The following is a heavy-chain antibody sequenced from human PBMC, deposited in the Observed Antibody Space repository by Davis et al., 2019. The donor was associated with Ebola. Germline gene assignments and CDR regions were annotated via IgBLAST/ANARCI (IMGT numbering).Heavy chain of an antibody. CDR1: GGSFSGYY. Sequence: GSLRLSCAVYGGSFSGYYWSWIRQPPGKGLEWIGEINHSGSTNYNPSLKSRVTILVDTSKNQLSLKLSTVTAADTAVYYCARGQIVGQALYYYYGKDVWGQGTTVTVSS. CDR2: INHSGST. J-gene: IGHJ6*02. D-gene: IGHD2/OR15-2a*01. CDR3: ARGQIVGQALYYYYGKDV. V-gene: IGHV4-34*01.